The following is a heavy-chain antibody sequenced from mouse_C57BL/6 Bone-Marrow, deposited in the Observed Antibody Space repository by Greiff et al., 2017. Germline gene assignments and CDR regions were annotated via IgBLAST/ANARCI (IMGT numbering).Heavy chain of an antibody. Sequence: VQLQQSGPELVKPGASVKLSCKASGYAFSSSWMNWVKQRPGKGLEWIGRIYPGDGDTNYNGKFKGKATLTADKSSSTAYMQLSSLTSEDSAVFFCARRAYYGSRSYAMDYWGQGTSVTVSS. CDR1: GYAFSSSW. CDR3: ARRAYYGSRSYAMDY. CDR2: IYPGDGDT. V-gene: IGHV1-82*01. J-gene: IGHJ4*01. D-gene: IGHD1-1*01.